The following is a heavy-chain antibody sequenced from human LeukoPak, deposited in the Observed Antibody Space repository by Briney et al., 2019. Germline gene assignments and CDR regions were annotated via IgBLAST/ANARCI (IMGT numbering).Heavy chain of an antibody. D-gene: IGHD5-18*01. Sequence: SETLSLTCTVSGGSINSGSYYWSWIRQPAGKGLEWIGRIYTTGSTNYNPSLKSRVTISVDTSKNQFSLKLSSVTAADTAVYYCARRVDTAMVATSYYFDYWGQGTLVTVSS. CDR1: GGSINSGSYY. CDR2: IYTTGST. J-gene: IGHJ4*02. CDR3: ARRVDTAMVATSYYFDY. V-gene: IGHV4-61*02.